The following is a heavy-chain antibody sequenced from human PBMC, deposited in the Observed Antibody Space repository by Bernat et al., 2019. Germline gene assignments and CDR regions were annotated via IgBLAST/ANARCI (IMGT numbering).Heavy chain of an antibody. V-gene: IGHV1-3*01. J-gene: IGHJ5*02. D-gene: IGHD4-17*01. CDR2: INAGNGNT. Sequence: QVQLVQSGAEVKKPGASVKVSCKASGYTFTSYAMHWVRQAPGQRLEWMGWINAGNGNTKYSQKFQGRVTITRDTSASTAYMELSSLRSEDTAVYYCARDHNSPPGRVNGATVTTWGQGTLVTVSS. CDR1: GYTFTSYA. CDR3: ARDHNSPPGRVNGATVTT.